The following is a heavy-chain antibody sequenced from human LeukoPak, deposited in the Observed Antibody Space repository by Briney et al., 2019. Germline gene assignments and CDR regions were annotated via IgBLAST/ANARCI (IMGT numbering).Heavy chain of an antibody. D-gene: IGHD6-19*01. V-gene: IGHV4-59*08. Sequence: SETLSLTCTVSGGSISSYYWSWIRQPPGKGLEWIGYIYYSGSTNYNPSLESRVTISVDTSKNQFSLKLSSVTAADTAVYYCARIAVAGPYYFDYWGQGTLVTVSS. CDR1: GGSISSYY. CDR2: IYYSGST. J-gene: IGHJ4*02. CDR3: ARIAVAGPYYFDY.